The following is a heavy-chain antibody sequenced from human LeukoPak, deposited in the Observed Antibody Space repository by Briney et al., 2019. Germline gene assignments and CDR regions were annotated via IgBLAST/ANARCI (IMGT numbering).Heavy chain of an antibody. V-gene: IGHV3-30*04. D-gene: IGHD4-11*01. CDR2: ISYDGSNK. Sequence: GGSLRLSCAASGFTFSSYAMHWVRQAPGKGLEWVAVISYDGSNKYYADSVKGRFTISRDNSKNTLYLQMNSLRAEDTAVYYCAKVYSNLITSYFDYWGQGTLVTVSS. CDR3: AKVYSNLITSYFDY. CDR1: GFTFSSYA. J-gene: IGHJ4*02.